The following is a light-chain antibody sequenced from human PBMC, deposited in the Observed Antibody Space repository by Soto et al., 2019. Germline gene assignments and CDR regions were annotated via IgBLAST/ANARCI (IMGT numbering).Light chain of an antibody. Sequence: QSVLTQPTSVSGSPGQSVAISCTGTSSDVGSYNRVSWHQQPPGAAPKLMIYEVSNRPSGVPDRFSGSKSGNTASLTISGLQAEDEADYYCNSYTGSSTYVFGTGTKVTVL. CDR1: SSDVGSYNR. V-gene: IGLV2-18*02. J-gene: IGLJ1*01. CDR3: NSYTGSSTYV. CDR2: EVS.